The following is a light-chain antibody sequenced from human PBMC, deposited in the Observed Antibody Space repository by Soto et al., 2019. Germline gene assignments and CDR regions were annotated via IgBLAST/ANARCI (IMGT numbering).Light chain of an antibody. CDR1: QTISTW. J-gene: IGKJ5*01. CDR2: DAS. CDR3: QQSYSTPSIT. V-gene: IGKV1-39*01. Sequence: DIQVTQSPPTLSASVGDRVTITCRASQTISTWMAWYQQKPGKAPKLLVYDASTLQSGVASRFSGSGSGTDFTLTISSLQPEDFATYYCQQSYSTPSITFGQGTRLEIK.